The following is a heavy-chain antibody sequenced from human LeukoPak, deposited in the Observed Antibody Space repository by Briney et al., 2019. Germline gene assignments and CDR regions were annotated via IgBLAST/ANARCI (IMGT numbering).Heavy chain of an antibody. CDR1: EYIFSNSL. CDR2: VNPSDTST. V-gene: IGHV1-46*04. Sequence: ASVKVSCRASEYIFSNSLMHWVRQAPGQGLEWMGVVNPSDTSTTYAQSVQGRVTMTRDTSTSTAYMDLSGLRSEDTAMYYCVRENIAVPGPAFDYWGQGTLVTVSS. CDR3: VRENIAVPGPAFDY. J-gene: IGHJ4*02. D-gene: IGHD6-19*01.